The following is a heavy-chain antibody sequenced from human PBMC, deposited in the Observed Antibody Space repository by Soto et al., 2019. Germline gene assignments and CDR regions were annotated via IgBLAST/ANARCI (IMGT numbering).Heavy chain of an antibody. CDR1: GYTFIDYY. Sequence: ASVKVSCKASGYTFIDYYMHWVRQAPGQGLEWMGRISPKXXGXXXXXKXXGRVTMTWDTSLNTAYMELSSLISEDTAVYYCARPPGYISDWYYFDLWGQGTLVTASS. J-gene: IGHJ4*02. CDR2: ISPKXXGX. CDR3: ARPPGYISDWYYFDL. D-gene: IGHD6-19*01. V-gene: IGHV1-2*02.